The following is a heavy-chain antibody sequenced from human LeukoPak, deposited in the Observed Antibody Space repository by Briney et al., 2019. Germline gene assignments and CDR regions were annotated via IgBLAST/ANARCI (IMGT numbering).Heavy chain of an antibody. CDR1: GYTFTDYY. CDR3: ARARWQLVPYFDS. V-gene: IGHV1-2*06. CDR2: INPNSGGT. J-gene: IGHJ4*02. D-gene: IGHD6-6*01. Sequence: ASVKVSCKASGYTFTDYYMHGVRQAPGQGLEWMGRINPNSGGTNFAQKFQGRVAMTRDTSISTAYMELGSLRSDDTAVYYCARARWQLVPYFDSWGQGTLVTVSS.